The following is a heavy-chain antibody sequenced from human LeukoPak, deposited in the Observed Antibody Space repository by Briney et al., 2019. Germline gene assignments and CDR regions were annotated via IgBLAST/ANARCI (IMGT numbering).Heavy chain of an antibody. CDR2: IRYDGSNE. V-gene: IGHV3-30*02. CDR1: GITFSTFG. D-gene: IGHD6-6*01. J-gene: IGHJ4*02. CDR3: ANGAMSFSSCPLHIGDY. Sequence: GGSLRLSCAASGITFSTFGMHWVRQAPGKGLEWVAFIRYDGSNEYYADSVKGRFTISRDNSKNTLYVQMTSLRAEDTAVYYCANGAMSFSSCPLHIGDYWGQGTLVTVSS.